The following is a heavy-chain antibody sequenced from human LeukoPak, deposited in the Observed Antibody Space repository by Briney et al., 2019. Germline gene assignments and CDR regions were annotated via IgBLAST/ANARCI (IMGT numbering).Heavy chain of an antibody. CDR2: ISGGGDST. V-gene: IGHV3-23*01. D-gene: IGHD5-24*01. CDR1: ALTFSSYA. Sequence: GGSLRLSCAASALTFSSYAMSWVRQAPGKGLEWVSAISGGGDSTYYADSVKGRFTISRDNSKNTLYLQMNSLRAEDTAIYYCARPWGATTNFDYWGQGTLVTVSS. J-gene: IGHJ4*02. CDR3: ARPWGATTNFDY.